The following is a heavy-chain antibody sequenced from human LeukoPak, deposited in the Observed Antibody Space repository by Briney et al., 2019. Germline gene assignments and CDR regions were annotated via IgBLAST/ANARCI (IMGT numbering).Heavy chain of an antibody. V-gene: IGHV1-8*01. D-gene: IGHD3-10*01. CDR2: MNPNSGNT. J-gene: IGHJ5*02. Sequence: ASVKVSCKASGYTFTSYDINWVRQAPGQGLEWMGWMNPNSGNTGYAQKFQGRVTMTRNTSISTAYMELSSLRSEDTAVYYCARARPTRPMVRGVNWFDPWGQGTLVTVSS. CDR1: GYTFTSYD. CDR3: ARARPTRPMVRGVNWFDP.